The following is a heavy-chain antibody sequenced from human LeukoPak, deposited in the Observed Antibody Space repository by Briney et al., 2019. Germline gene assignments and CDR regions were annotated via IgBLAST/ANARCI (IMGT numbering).Heavy chain of an antibody. CDR3: AKTSSIDGDYSPFFDY. J-gene: IGHJ4*02. V-gene: IGHV1-18*01. Sequence: ASVKVPCKASGYTFTTYGISWVRQAPGQGLEWMGWISAYNGDTNYAQKLQGRVTMTTDTSTSTAYMELRSLRSDDTAVYYCAKTSSIDGDYSPFFDYCGQGTLVTVSS. D-gene: IGHD4-17*01. CDR1: GYTFTTYG. CDR2: ISAYNGDT.